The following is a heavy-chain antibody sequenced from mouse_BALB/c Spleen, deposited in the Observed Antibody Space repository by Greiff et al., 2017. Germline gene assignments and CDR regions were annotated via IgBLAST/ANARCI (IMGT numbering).Heavy chain of an antibody. CDR3: ARKYGNLYYYAMDY. CDR2: INPDSSTI. D-gene: IGHD2-10*02. Sequence: EVMLVESGGGLVQPGGSLKLSCAASGFDFSRYWMSWVRQAPGKGLEWIGEINPDSSTINYTPSLKDKFIISRDNAKNTLYLQMSKVRSEDTALYYCARKYGNLYYYAMDYWGQGTSVTVSS. V-gene: IGHV4-1*02. CDR1: GFDFSRYW. J-gene: IGHJ4*01.